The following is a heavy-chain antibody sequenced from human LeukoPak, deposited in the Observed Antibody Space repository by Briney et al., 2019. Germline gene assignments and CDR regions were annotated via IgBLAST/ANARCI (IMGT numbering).Heavy chain of an antibody. Sequence: GASVKVSCKASGYTFTGYYMHWVRQAPGQGLEWMGWINPNSGGTNYAQKFQGRVTMTRDTSISTAYMELSRLRSDDTAVYYCAGRITMVRGVTKYYYYYYYMDVWGKGTTVTVSS. J-gene: IGHJ6*03. CDR3: AGRITMVRGVTKYYYYYYYMDV. CDR2: INPNSGGT. V-gene: IGHV1-2*02. CDR1: GYTFTGYY. D-gene: IGHD3-10*01.